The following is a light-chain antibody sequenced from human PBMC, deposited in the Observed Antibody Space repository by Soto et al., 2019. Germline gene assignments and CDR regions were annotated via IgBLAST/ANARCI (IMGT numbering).Light chain of an antibody. J-gene: IGKJ1*01. V-gene: IGKV3-20*01. CDR1: QSVSNNY. CDR2: GAS. Sequence: EIVLTQSPGTLSLSPGKRATLSCRASQSVSNNYLAWYQQKAGQAPRLLIYGASNRATGIPDRFSGSGSGTDFTLTISRLEPEDFAVYYCQQYCSSGTFGQGTKVEIK. CDR3: QQYCSSGT.